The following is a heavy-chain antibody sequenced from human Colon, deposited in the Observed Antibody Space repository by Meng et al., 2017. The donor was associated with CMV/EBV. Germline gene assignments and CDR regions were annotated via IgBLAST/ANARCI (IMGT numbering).Heavy chain of an antibody. V-gene: IGHV4-39*07. Sequence: SETLSLTCTVSGGSISISNYYWNWIRQPPGKGLEWIGTIHYRGSTSYNPSLKSRLTASVDTSKNQFSLKLTSLTAADTAMYYWAKVEGAYCSDAVCSMATGDDVFDIWGQGTMVTVSS. CDR3: AKVEGAYCSDAVCSMATGDDVFDI. D-gene: IGHD2-8*01. CDR2: IHYRGST. CDR1: GGSISISNYY. J-gene: IGHJ3*02.